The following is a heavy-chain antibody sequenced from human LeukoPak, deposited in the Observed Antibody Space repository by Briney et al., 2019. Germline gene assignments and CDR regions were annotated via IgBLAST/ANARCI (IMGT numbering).Heavy chain of an antibody. CDR2: ISAYNGNT. D-gene: IGHD6-19*01. CDR1: GYTFTSYG. Sequence: ASVKVSCKASGYTFTSYGISWVRQAPGQGLEWMGWISAYNGNTNYAQKLQGRVTMTTDTSTSTAYMELRSLRSDDTAVYYCGREPLEWQWLVKRRSYYFDYWGQGTLVTVSS. V-gene: IGHV1-18*01. J-gene: IGHJ4*01. CDR3: GREPLEWQWLVKRRSYYFDY.